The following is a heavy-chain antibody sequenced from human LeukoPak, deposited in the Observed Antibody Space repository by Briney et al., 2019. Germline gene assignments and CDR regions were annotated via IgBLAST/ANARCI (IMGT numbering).Heavy chain of an antibody. CDR2: IYHSGNT. CDR3: ARVADSSGWFGDYFDN. Sequence: SETLSLACSVSGASIASTSYYWGWVRQPPGKGLEWIGSIYHSGNTYHTSSLRSRVTISVDTSKNLFSLNLTSVTGADTAVYFCARVADSSGWFGDYFDNWGLGTLVTVSS. V-gene: IGHV4-39*02. D-gene: IGHD6-19*01. J-gene: IGHJ4*02. CDR1: GASIASTSYY.